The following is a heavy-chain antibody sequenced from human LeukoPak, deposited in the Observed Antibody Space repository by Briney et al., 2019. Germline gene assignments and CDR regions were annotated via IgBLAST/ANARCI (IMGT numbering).Heavy chain of an antibody. Sequence: ASVKVSCKVSGFTLSYLSMHWVRQVHGQGLEWVGGCDPAGGQHIYAQTFRGRVILTEYASTNTAFMELNSMRPDETAAYYCATGGICATTTCAGYRNYYFFMDVWGEGTTVTVSS. CDR2: CDPAGGQH. D-gene: IGHD5-18*01. J-gene: IGHJ6*03. CDR1: GFTLSYLS. V-gene: IGHV1-24*01. CDR3: ATGGICATTTCAGYRNYYFFMDV.